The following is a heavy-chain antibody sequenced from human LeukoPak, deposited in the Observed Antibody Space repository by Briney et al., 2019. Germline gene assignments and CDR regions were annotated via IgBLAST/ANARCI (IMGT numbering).Heavy chain of an antibody. D-gene: IGHD2-21*02. Sequence: GGSLRVSCAASGFTFSSYGMHWVRQAPGKGLEWVAFMRCDGSNKYYADSVKGRFTISRDNSKNTLYLQMNSLRAEDTAVYYCAKVSDMTSYYYYYMDVWGKGTTVTISS. V-gene: IGHV3-30*02. J-gene: IGHJ6*03. CDR2: MRCDGSNK. CDR1: GFTFSSYG. CDR3: AKVSDMTSYYYYYMDV.